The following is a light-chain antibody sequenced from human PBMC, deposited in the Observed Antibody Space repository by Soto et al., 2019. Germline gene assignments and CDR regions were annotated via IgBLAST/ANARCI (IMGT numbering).Light chain of an antibody. CDR2: GAS. V-gene: IGKV3-15*01. CDR3: QQYNNWPPWT. CDR1: QSVSNN. J-gene: IGKJ1*01. Sequence: EIVLTQSPATLSLSPGERATLSCRAIQSVSNNYLAWYQQKPGQAPRLLIYGASTRATGIPARFSGSGSGTEFTLTISSLQSEDFAVYYCQQYNNWPPWTFGQGTKVDIK.